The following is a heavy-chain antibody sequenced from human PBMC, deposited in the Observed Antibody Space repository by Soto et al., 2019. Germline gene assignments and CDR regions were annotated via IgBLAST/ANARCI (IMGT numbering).Heavy chain of an antibody. J-gene: IGHJ4*02. CDR2: MSDDGSRA. D-gene: IGHD3-10*01. CDR1: GFTFSMYW. V-gene: IGHV3-74*01. Sequence: GGSLRLSCTASGFTFSMYWKHWVRQVPGKGPEWVSRMSDDGSRADYADSVKGRFTISRDNANNTLYLEMHVLRADDTAVYYCTRGPRPSSVGTGAFWGQGTPVTVSS. CDR3: TRGPRPSSVGTGAF.